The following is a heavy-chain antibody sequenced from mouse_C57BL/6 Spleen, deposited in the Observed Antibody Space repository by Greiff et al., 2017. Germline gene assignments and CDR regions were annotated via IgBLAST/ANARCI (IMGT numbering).Heavy chain of an antibody. CDR2: IYPGDGDT. J-gene: IGHJ1*03. Sequence: QVQLQQSGPELVKPGASVKISCKASGYAFSSSWMHWVKQRPGKGLEWIGRIYPGDGDTNYNGKFKGKATLTADKSSSTAYVQLSSLTSEDSAVYFCARDYGSSYWYFDVWGTGTTVTVSS. CDR1: GYAFSSSW. D-gene: IGHD1-1*01. CDR3: ARDYGSSYWYFDV. V-gene: IGHV1-82*01.